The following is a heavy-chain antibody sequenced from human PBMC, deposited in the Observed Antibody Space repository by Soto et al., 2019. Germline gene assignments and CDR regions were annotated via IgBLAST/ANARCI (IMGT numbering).Heavy chain of an antibody. V-gene: IGHV5-51*01. J-gene: IGHJ4*02. CDR1: GYSFTSYW. CDR2: IYPGDSDT. CDR3: ARRGPYSRWYYFDY. Sequence: GESLKISCKGSGYSFTSYWICWVRQMPVKGLEWMGIIYPGDSDTRYSPSFQGQVTISADKSINTAYLQWSSLKASDTAMYYCARRGPYSRWYYFDYWGQRTLVTVCS. D-gene: IGHD6-13*01.